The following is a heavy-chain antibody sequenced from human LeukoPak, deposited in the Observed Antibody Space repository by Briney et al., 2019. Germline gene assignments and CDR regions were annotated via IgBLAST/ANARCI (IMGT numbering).Heavy chain of an antibody. CDR2: IVPIFGTA. CDR1: GGTFSSYA. Sequence: ASAKVSCKASGGTFSSYAISWVRQAPGQGLEWMGGIVPIFGTANYAQKFQGRVTITADKSTSTAYMELSSLRSEDTAVYYCARFPGIAVAGTRYYYYMDVWGKGTTVTVSS. D-gene: IGHD6-19*01. V-gene: IGHV1-69*06. CDR3: ARFPGIAVAGTRYYYYMDV. J-gene: IGHJ6*03.